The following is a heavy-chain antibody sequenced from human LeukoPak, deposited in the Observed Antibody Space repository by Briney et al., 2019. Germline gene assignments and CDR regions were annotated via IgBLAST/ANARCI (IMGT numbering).Heavy chain of an antibody. Sequence: SETLSLTCTVSGGSISSYYWTWIRQPPGKGLEWIGYNSYSGNTNFNPSLKSRVSISLDMSKNQFSLKLSSVTAADTAVYYCARAGSDWSFDYWGQGTLVTVSS. D-gene: IGHD6-19*01. CDR1: GGSISSYY. V-gene: IGHV4-59*01. CDR2: NSYSGNT. CDR3: ARAGSDWSFDY. J-gene: IGHJ4*02.